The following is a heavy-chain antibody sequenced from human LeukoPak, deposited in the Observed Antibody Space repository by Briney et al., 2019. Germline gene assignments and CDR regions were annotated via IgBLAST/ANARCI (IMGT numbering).Heavy chain of an antibody. V-gene: IGHV1-2*06. J-gene: IGHJ4*02. D-gene: IGHD2-2*01. CDR2: INPNGGAT. CDR1: GYSFPAYF. CDR3: ARGVVVVPAAIGKRGYSYTFDY. Sequence: GASVKVSCKAAGYSFPAYFVHWVRQAPGQGLEWMGRINPNGGATKCAQKFQGRVTMTRDTSISTAYMELSRLRSDDTAVYYCARGVVVVPAAIGKRGYSYTFDYWGQGTLVTVSS.